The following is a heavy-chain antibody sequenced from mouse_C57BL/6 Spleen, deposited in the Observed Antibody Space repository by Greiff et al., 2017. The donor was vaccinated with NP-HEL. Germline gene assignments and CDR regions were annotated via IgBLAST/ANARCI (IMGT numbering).Heavy chain of an antibody. Sequence: EVQLQQSGPELVKPGASVKISCKASGYTFTDYYMNWVKQSHGKSLEWIGDINPNNGGTSYNQKFKGKATLTVDKSSSTAYMELRRLTSDDSAVYYCARPGYYGSMDYWGQGTSVTVSS. D-gene: IGHD1-1*01. CDR3: ARPGYYGSMDY. J-gene: IGHJ4*01. CDR1: GYTFTDYY. CDR2: INPNNGGT. V-gene: IGHV1-26*01.